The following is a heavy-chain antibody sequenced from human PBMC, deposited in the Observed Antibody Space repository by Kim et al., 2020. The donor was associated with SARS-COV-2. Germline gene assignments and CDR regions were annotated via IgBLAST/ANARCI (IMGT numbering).Heavy chain of an antibody. V-gene: IGHV3-73*01. J-gene: IGHJ4*02. CDR2: IRSKANSYAT. CDR3: TRRGGGNDY. Sequence: GGSLRLSCAASGFTFSGSAMHWVRQASGKGLEWVGRIRSKANSYATAYAASGKGRFTISRDDSKNTAYLKMNSLKTEDLAVYSCTRRGGGNDYWGQGTLVTVSS. D-gene: IGHD3-16*01. CDR1: GFTFSGSA.